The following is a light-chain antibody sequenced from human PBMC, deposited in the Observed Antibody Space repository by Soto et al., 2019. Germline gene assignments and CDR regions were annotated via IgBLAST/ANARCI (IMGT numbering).Light chain of an antibody. J-gene: IGKJ1*01. CDR1: ESISSW. CDR2: KAS. CDR3: QQYNSFST. Sequence: DIQMTQSPSTLSASVGDRVTITCRASESISSWLAWYQQKPGKAPNLLIYKASNLESGVPSRFSGSGSGTEFTLTISSLQLDDSATYYCQQYNSFSTFGQGTKVEIK. V-gene: IGKV1-5*03.